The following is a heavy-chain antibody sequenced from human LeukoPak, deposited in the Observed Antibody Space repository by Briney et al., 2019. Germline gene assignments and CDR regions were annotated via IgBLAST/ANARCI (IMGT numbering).Heavy chain of an antibody. CDR3: ARGGLNFDAFDI. D-gene: IGHD1-7*01. V-gene: IGHV3-21*01. CDR2: IGSRSAYT. Sequence: GGSLRLFCAASGFTFSSYSMNWVRQAPGKGLEWVSSIGSRSAYTYSADSVKGRFTISRDNAKNSLYLQMNSLRAGDTAVYCCARGGLNFDAFDIWGQGTMVTVSS. CDR1: GFTFSSYS. J-gene: IGHJ3*02.